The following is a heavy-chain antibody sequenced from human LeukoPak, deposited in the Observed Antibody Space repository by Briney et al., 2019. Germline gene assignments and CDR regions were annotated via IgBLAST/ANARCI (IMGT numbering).Heavy chain of an antibody. D-gene: IGHD3-22*01. CDR3: AKRGVVIRVILVGFHKEAYYFDS. CDR1: GFTFSSYG. V-gene: IGHV3-30*18. Sequence: GGSLRLSCAASGFTFSSYGMHWVRQAPGKGLEWVAVISYDGSNKYYADSVKGRFTISRDNPKNTLYLQMNSLRAEDTAVYFCAKRGVVIRVILVGFHKEAYYFDSWGQGALVTVSS. J-gene: IGHJ4*02. CDR2: ISYDGSNK.